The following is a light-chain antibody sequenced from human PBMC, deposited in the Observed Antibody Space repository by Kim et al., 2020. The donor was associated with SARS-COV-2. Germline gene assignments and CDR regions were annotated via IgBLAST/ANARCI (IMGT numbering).Light chain of an antibody. J-gene: IGKJ1*01. CDR3: QQYSSSPAT. V-gene: IGKV3-20*01. Sequence: EIVLTQSPGPLSLSPGERATLPCRASQSVSSNYLAWYQQKPGQAPRLLIYGASSRATGIPDRFSGSGSGTDFTLTITRLEPEDFAVYYCQQYSSSPATFGQGTKVDIK. CDR2: GAS. CDR1: QSVSSNY.